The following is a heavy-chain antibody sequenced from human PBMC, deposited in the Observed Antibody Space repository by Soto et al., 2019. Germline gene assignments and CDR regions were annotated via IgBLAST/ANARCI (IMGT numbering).Heavy chain of an antibody. CDR2: IYYSGST. V-gene: IGHV4-39*01. D-gene: IGHD3-22*01. Sequence: SETLSLTCTVSGGSISSSSYYWGWIRQPPGKGLEWIGSIYYSGSTYYNPSLKSRVTISVDTSKNQFSLKLSSVTAADTAVYYCARLSYDSSGYYYVIYPDYWGQGTLVTVSS. CDR1: GGSISSSSYY. J-gene: IGHJ4*02. CDR3: ARLSYDSSGYYYVIYPDY.